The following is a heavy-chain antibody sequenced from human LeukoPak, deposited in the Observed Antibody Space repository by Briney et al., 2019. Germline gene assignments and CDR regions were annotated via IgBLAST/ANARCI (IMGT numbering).Heavy chain of an antibody. CDR1: GFTFSSYS. CDR3: ARASIKWLRSSFDS. CDR2: ITSSSSYM. J-gene: IGHJ4*02. D-gene: IGHD5-12*01. V-gene: IGHV3-21*01. Sequence: GGSLRLSCAASGFTFSSYSMNWVRQAPGKGLEGVSSITSSSSYMSYADSVKGRFTISRDNAKNSLYLQMNSPGAEDTAVYYCARASIKWLRSSFDSWGQGTLVTVSS.